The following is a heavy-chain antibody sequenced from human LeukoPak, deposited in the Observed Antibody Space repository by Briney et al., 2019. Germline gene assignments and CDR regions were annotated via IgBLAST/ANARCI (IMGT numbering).Heavy chain of an antibody. CDR1: GFIVNDNY. J-gene: IGHJ6*02. D-gene: IGHD4-17*01. CDR3: TRTYGDYDYYYGIDV. CDR2: VNSGGST. V-gene: IGHV3-66*01. Sequence: PGGSLRLSCAASGFIVNDNYMAWVRQAPGKGLEWVSVVNSGGSTSYADSVKDRFTISRHNSKNTLFLQINSLRAEYTALYYCTRTYGDYDYYYGIDVWGQGTTVTVSS.